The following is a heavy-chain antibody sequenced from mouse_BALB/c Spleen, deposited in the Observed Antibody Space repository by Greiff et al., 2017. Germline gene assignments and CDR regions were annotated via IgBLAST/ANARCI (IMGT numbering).Heavy chain of an antibody. CDR3: ARSRVVWFAY. CDR1: GYSFTSYW. CDR2: IDPSDSET. D-gene: IGHD1-1*01. J-gene: IGHJ3*01. V-gene: IGHV1-69*02. Sequence: QVQLQQPGAELVKPGASVKISCKASGYSFTSYWMHWVKQRPGQGLEWIGMIDPSDSETRLNQKFKDKATLTVDKSSSTAYMQLSSPTSEDSAVYYCARSRVVWFAYWGQGTLVTVSA.